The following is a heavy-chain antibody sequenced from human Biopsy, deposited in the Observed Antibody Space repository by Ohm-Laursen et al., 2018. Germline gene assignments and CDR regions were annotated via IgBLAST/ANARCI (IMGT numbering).Heavy chain of an antibody. V-gene: IGHV1-18*01. CDR1: GYTFNRNG. D-gene: IGHD2-15*01. CDR2: ISPYFGNT. CDR3: VREGLDCAGGTCYSGPLDL. J-gene: IGHJ4*03. Sequence: GASVKVSCKPSGYTFNRNGISWVRQAPGQGLEWVGWISPYFGNTNSTQKLQARVTLSTETSTDTAYMELRSLRYDDTAIYYCVREGLDCAGGTCYSGPLDLWGQGTLITVSS.